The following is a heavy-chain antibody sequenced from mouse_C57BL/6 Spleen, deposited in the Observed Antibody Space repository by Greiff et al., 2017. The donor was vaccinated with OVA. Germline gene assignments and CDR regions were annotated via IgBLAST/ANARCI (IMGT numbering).Heavy chain of an antibody. CDR3: ASTRYYYGSSYWFAY. V-gene: IGHV1-67*01. J-gene: IGHJ3*01. D-gene: IGHD1-1*01. CDR1: GYTFTDYA. Sequence: QVQLQQSGPELVRPGVSVKISCKGSGYTFTDYAMHWVKQSHAKSLEWIGVISTYYGDASYNQKIKDKATMTVDQSSSTAYMDLARLTSEDSAVYYCASTRYYYGSSYWFAYWGQGTLVTVSA. CDR2: ISTYYGDA.